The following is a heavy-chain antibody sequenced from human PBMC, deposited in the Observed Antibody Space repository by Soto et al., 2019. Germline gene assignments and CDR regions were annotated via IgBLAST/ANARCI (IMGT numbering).Heavy chain of an antibody. CDR3: ARESGSPWNWFDP. V-gene: IGHV1-69*06. CDR2: IIPIFGTA. Sequence: ASVKVSCKASGGTFSSYAISWVRQAPGQGLEWMGGIIPIFGTANYAQKFQGRVTITADKSTSTAYMELSSLRSEDTAVYYCARESGSPWNWFDPWGQGTLVTVPQ. J-gene: IGHJ5*02. D-gene: IGHD1-26*01. CDR1: GGTFSSYA.